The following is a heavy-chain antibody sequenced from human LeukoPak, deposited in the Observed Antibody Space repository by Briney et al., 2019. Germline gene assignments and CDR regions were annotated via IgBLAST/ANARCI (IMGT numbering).Heavy chain of an antibody. J-gene: IGHJ5*02. CDR2: INHSGST. Sequence: SETLSLTCAVYGGSFSGYYWSWIRQPPGKGLEWIGEINHSGSTNYNPSLKSRVTISVDTSKNQFSLKLSSVTAADTAVYYRASSAYSSSWYNWFDPWGQGTLVTVSS. CDR1: GGSFSGYY. D-gene: IGHD6-13*01. CDR3: ASSAYSSSWYNWFDP. V-gene: IGHV4-34*01.